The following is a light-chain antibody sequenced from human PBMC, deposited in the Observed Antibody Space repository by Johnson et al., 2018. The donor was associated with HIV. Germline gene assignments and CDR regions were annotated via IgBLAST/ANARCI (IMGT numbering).Light chain of an antibody. Sequence: QSVLTQPPSVSAAPGQKVTISCSGSRSNIGNNYVSWYQQLPGTAPKLLIYDNNKRPSGIPDRFSGSKSGTSATLGITGLQTGDEAEYYCGTWDSSLRGVFGTGTKVAVL. V-gene: IGLV1-51*01. J-gene: IGLJ1*01. CDR1: RSNIGNNY. CDR3: GTWDSSLRGV. CDR2: DNN.